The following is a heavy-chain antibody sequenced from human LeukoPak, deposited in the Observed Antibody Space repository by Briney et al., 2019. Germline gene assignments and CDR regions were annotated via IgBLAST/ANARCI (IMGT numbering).Heavy chain of an antibody. V-gene: IGHV4-4*07. D-gene: IGHD3-22*01. CDR2: IYTSGST. Sequence: TSETLSLTCTVSGGSISSYYWSWIRQPAGKGLEWIGRIYTSGSTNYNPSLKSRVTMSVDTSKNQFSLKLSSVTAADTAVYYCAGHDSSGYCTGLFDYWGQGTLVTVSS. J-gene: IGHJ4*02. CDR3: AGHDSSGYCTGLFDY. CDR1: GGSISSYY.